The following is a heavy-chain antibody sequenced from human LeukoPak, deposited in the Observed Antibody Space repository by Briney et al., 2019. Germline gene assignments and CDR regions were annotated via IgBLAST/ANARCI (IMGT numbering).Heavy chain of an antibody. D-gene: IGHD6-13*01. CDR2: ISSNGGST. J-gene: IGHJ4*02. Sequence: GGSLRLSCAASGFTFSSYAMHWVRQAPGKGLEYVSAISSNGGSTYYANSVKGRFTISRDNSKNTLYLQMGSLRADDMAVYYCARAPSEQQLVPADYWGQGTLVTVSS. CDR3: ARAPSEQQLVPADY. CDR1: GFTFSSYA. V-gene: IGHV3-64*01.